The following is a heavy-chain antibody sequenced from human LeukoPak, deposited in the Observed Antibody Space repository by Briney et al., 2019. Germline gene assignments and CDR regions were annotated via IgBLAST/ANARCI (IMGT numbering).Heavy chain of an antibody. Sequence: GGSLRLSCAASGFTFSDYYMSWIRQAPGKGLEWVSYISSSGSRISYADSVKGRLTISRDNAKNSLYLQMNSLRAEDTAIYYCASETESSSSDAFDIWGQGTMVTVSS. CDR3: ASETESSSSDAFDI. CDR1: GFTFSDYY. V-gene: IGHV3-11*04. J-gene: IGHJ3*02. D-gene: IGHD6-6*01. CDR2: ISSSGSRI.